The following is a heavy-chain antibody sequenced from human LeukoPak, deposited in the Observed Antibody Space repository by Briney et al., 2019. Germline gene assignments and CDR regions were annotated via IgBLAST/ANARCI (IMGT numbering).Heavy chain of an antibody. CDR1: GGSISSSSYY. D-gene: IGHD2-2*01. Sequence: SETLPLTCTVSGGSISSSSYYWGWIRQPPGKGLEWIGSIYYSGSTYYNPSLKSRVTISVDTSKNQFSLKLSSVTAADTAVYYCARIRRGYCSSTSCYRGGPFDYWGQGTLVTVSS. CDR3: ARIRRGYCSSTSCYRGGPFDY. V-gene: IGHV4-39*07. J-gene: IGHJ4*02. CDR2: IYYSGST.